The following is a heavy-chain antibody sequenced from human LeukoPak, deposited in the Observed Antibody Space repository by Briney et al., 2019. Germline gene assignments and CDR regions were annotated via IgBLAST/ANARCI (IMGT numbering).Heavy chain of an antibody. D-gene: IGHD6-6*01. V-gene: IGHV1-24*01. Sequence: ASVKVSCKVSGYTLTELSMFWVRQAPGKGLEWMGSFDPEDGKTVYAQKFQGRVTMTEDTSTDTAYMELSRLRSDDTAVYYCVGSSPPLCYMDVWGKGTTVTVSS. CDR3: VGSSPPLCYMDV. J-gene: IGHJ6*03. CDR2: FDPEDGKT. CDR1: GYTLTELS.